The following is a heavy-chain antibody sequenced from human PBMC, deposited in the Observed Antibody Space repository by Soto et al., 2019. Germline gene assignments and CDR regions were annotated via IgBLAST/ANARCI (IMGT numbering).Heavy chain of an antibody. Sequence: SETMSLTCTVSGGSIRMGGYCWSCIRQRPGKGLEWLGYIYYSGNPDYNPNLESRLVLSVDTSKNQFSLTLSSVTAADTAIYFFVCLQGYAYVTSYQGRDSWGHGTQATDS. D-gene: IGHD2-2*01. CDR2: IYYSGNP. CDR1: GGSIRMGGYC. CDR3: VCLQGYAYVTSYQGRDS. V-gene: IGHV4-30-4*03. J-gene: IGHJ4*01.